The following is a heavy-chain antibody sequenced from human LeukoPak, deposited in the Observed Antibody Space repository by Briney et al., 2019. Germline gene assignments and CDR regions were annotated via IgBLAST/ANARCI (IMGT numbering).Heavy chain of an antibody. CDR3: ARATALQFMGTYDN. CDR2: ITSSSYI. CDR1: GFPFSTYG. V-gene: IGHV3-21*01. J-gene: IGHJ4*02. Sequence: GGSLRLSCAASGFPFSTYGMNWVRQAPGKGLEWVSSITSSSYIYYADSLKGRFTISRDNAKNTVYLQMNSLRAEDTAVYYCARATALQFMGTYDNWGQGTLVTVSS. D-gene: IGHD5-24*01.